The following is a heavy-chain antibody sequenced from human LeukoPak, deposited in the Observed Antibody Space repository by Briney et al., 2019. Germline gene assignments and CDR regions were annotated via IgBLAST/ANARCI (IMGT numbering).Heavy chain of an antibody. CDR2: ISYDGSNK. J-gene: IGHJ4*02. D-gene: IGHD1-26*01. CDR1: GFTFSNYA. Sequence: GGSLRLSCVASGFTFSNYAMHWVRQAPGKGLEWVTIISYDGSNKYYADSVKGRFTISRDNSKNTLYLQMNRLRAEDTAVYYCATDRYSGTHNPGGGYWGQGTLVTVSS. CDR3: ATDRYSGTHNPGGGY. V-gene: IGHV3-30*04.